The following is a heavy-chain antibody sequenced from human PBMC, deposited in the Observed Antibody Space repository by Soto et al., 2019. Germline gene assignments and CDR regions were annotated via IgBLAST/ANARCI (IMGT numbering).Heavy chain of an antibody. Sequence: EVQLVESGGGLVQPGGSLRLSCAASGFTFSSYEMNWVRQAPGKGLEWVSYISSSGSTIYYADSVKGRFTISRDNAKNSLYLQMNSLRAEDTAVYYCARAYGSSWLSSGLDYWGQGTLVNVSS. CDR3: ARAYGSSWLSSGLDY. CDR1: GFTFSSYE. CDR2: ISSSGSTI. J-gene: IGHJ4*02. V-gene: IGHV3-48*03. D-gene: IGHD6-13*01.